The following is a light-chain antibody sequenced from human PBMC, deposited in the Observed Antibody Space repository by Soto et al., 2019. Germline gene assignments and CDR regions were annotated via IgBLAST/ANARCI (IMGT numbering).Light chain of an antibody. J-gene: IGKJ4*01. CDR3: QQSYTTPLT. V-gene: IGKV1-39*01. Sequence: QMTQSPSSLSSSVGDRVTITCRARQTINTYLNWYQQTPGTAPKLLIYDASSLQSGVPSRFRGSGSGTDFTLTITSLQPEDFATYYCQQSYTTPLTFGGGTKVDIK. CDR1: QTINTY. CDR2: DAS.